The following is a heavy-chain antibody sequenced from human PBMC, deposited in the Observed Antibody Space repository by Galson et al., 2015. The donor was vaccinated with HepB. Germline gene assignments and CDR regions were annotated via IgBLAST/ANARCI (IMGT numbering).Heavy chain of an antibody. J-gene: IGHJ6*02. V-gene: IGHV1-2*06. CDR1: GSTFTGYH. CDR2: INPNSGAT. D-gene: IGHD3-3*01. CDR3: ARGRGVGSYDTTLLDV. Sequence: SVKVSCKASGSTFTGYHMHWVRQAPGQGLEWMGRINPNSGATNYAQKFQGRVTMTRDTSITTAYMDLSRLTSDDTAVYYCARGRGVGSYDTTLLDVWGQGTTVTVSS.